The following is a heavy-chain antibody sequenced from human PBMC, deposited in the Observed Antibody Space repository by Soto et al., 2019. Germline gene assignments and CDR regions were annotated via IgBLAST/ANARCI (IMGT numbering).Heavy chain of an antibody. CDR3: ARAPYSSSWYGYYFDY. J-gene: IGHJ4*02. D-gene: IGHD6-13*01. CDR1: GGSISSYY. Sequence: SETLSLTCTVSGGSISSYYWSWIRQPPGKGLEWIGYIYYSGSTNYNPSLKSRVTISVDTSKNQFSLKLSSVTAADTAVYYCARAPYSSSWYGYYFDYWGQGTLVTVPS. CDR2: IYYSGST. V-gene: IGHV4-59*01.